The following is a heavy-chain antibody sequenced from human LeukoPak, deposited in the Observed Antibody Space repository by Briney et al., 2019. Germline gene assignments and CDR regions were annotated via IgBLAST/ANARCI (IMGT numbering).Heavy chain of an antibody. J-gene: IGHJ4*02. CDR1: GFTFSNHG. CDR2: ISSSGDRT. Sequence: GGSLRLSCAASGFTFSNHGMNWVRQAPGKGLEWVSAISSSGDRTYYADSVKGRFTISRDNSKNTLYLQMNSLRAEDTAIYYCAKDVDYDDYVVYWGQGTLVTVSS. D-gene: IGHD4-17*01. CDR3: AKDVDYDDYVVY. V-gene: IGHV3-23*01.